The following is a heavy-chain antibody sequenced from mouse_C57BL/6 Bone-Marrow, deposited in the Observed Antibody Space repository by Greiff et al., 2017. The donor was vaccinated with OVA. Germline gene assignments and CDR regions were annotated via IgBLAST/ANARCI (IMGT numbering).Heavy chain of an antibody. CDR1: GFTFSDYG. J-gene: IGHJ3*01. CDR2: ISSGSSTI. V-gene: IGHV5-17*01. Sequence: EVKLMESGGGLVKPGGSLKLSCAASGFTFSDYGMHWVRQAPEKGLEWVAYISSGSSTIYYADTVKGRFTISRDNAKNTLFLQMTSLRSEETAMYYCAHYGSSPFAYWGQGTLVTVSA. D-gene: IGHD1-1*01. CDR3: AHYGSSPFAY.